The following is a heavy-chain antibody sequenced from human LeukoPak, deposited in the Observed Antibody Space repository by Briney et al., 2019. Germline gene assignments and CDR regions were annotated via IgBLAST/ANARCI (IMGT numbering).Heavy chain of an antibody. V-gene: IGHV3-49*04. CDR2: IRSKAYGGTT. D-gene: IGHD3-22*01. J-gene: IGHJ3*02. Sequence: GALRLSCAGSGFTLSDYTMSWVRQAPGKGLEWVGFIRSKAYGGTTKNAASVKGRFTISRDDSRSIAYLQMNSLKTEDTAVYYCTRRYNYDSSGYYYVRDAFDIWGQGTMVTVSS. CDR3: TRRYNYDSSGYYYVRDAFDI. CDR1: GFTLSDYT.